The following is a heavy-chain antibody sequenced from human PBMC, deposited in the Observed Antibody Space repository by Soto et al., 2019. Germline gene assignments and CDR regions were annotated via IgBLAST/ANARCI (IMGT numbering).Heavy chain of an antibody. Sequence: SETLSLTCSVSGGSISSSSYYWGWIRQPPGKGLEWIGSIYYSGSSYYNPSLKSRVTIPVDTSKNQFSLRLSSVTAADTAVYYCATITRAYYMDFWGKGTTVTVSS. D-gene: IGHD3-10*01. V-gene: IGHV4-39*01. CDR2: IYYSGSS. J-gene: IGHJ6*03. CDR1: GGSISSSSYY. CDR3: ATITRAYYMDF.